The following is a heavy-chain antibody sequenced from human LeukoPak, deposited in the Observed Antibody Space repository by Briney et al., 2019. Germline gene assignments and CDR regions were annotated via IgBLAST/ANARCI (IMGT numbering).Heavy chain of an antibody. V-gene: IGHV4-34*01. D-gene: IGHD3-16*01. Sequence: SETLSLTCAVYGGSFSGYYWSWIRQPPGKGLEWIGEINHSGSTNYNPSLKSRVTILVDTSKNQFSLKLSSVTAADTAVYYCARGRFISTNFDYWGQGTLVTVSS. CDR3: ARGRFISTNFDY. CDR2: INHSGST. J-gene: IGHJ4*02. CDR1: GGSFSGYY.